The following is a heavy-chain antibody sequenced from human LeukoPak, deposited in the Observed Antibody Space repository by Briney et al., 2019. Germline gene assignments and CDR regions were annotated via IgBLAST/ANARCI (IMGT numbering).Heavy chain of an antibody. J-gene: IGHJ5*02. CDR1: GGSISTYY. V-gene: IGHV4-34*01. CDR3: ARNNWFDP. CDR2: INHSGIT. Sequence: PSETLSLTCAVYGGSISTYYWSWIRQPPGKGLEWIGEINHSGITNYNPSLKSRVTISVDMSKNQFSLNLRSVTAADTAMYYCARNNWFDPWGQGTLATVSS.